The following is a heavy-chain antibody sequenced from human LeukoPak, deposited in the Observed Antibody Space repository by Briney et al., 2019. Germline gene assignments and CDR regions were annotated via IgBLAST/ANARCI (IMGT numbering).Heavy chain of an antibody. CDR3: ASEGLSGSYLEY. Sequence: PGGSLRLSCAASGFTFSSYAMSWVRQAPGKGLEWVSAISGSGGSTYYADSVKGRFTISRDNAKNSLYLQLNSLRAEDTAVYHCASEGLSGSYLEYWGQGTLVTVSS. D-gene: IGHD1-26*01. CDR2: ISGSGGST. J-gene: IGHJ4*02. CDR1: GFTFSSYA. V-gene: IGHV3-23*01.